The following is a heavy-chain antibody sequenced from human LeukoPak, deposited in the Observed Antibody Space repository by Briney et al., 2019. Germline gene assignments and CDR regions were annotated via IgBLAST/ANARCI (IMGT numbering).Heavy chain of an antibody. V-gene: IGHV3-23*01. CDR2: ISGGGGTT. J-gene: IGHJ4*02. Sequence: GGSLRLSCAASGFTFRSYAMSWVRQAPGKGLEWISAISGGGGTTYYADSVKGRFTISTDNSKNALYLQMSSLRAEDTAVYYCAKAKEQWLAPSFDSWGQGTLVTVSS. D-gene: IGHD6-19*01. CDR3: AKAKEQWLAPSFDS. CDR1: GFTFRSYA.